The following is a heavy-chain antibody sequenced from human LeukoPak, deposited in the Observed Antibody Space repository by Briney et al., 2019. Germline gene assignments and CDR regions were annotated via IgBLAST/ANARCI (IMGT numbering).Heavy chain of an antibody. D-gene: IGHD4-17*01. CDR1: GFTFSSYS. V-gene: IGHV3-48*02. CDR2: ISSSSSTI. Sequence: GGSLRLSCAASGFTFSSYSMNWVRQAPGKGLEGVSYISSSSSTIYYADSVKGRFTISRDNAKNSLYLQMNSLRDEDTAVYYCARDTSGPPDYGDSSWYFDLWGRGTLVTVSS. J-gene: IGHJ2*01. CDR3: ARDTSGPPDYGDSSWYFDL.